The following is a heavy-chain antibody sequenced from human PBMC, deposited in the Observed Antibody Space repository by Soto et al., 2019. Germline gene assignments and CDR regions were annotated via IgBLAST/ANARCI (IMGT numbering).Heavy chain of an antibody. CDR3: ARTGVIVWICYDGMDV. CDR2: INPSGGST. CDR1: GYTFTSYY. D-gene: IGHD3-16*02. V-gene: IGHV1-46*01. J-gene: IGHJ6*02. Sequence: QVQLVQSGAEVKKPGASVKVSCKASGYTFTSYYMHWVRQAPGQGLEWMGIINPSGGSTSYAQKFQGRGPMTRDTSTSTVYMELGSLRSEDTAVYYCARTGVIVWICYDGMDVWGQGTTVTVSS.